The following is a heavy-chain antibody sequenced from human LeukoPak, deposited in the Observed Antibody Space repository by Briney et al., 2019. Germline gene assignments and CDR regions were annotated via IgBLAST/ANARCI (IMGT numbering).Heavy chain of an antibody. CDR1: GYTFTSYD. J-gene: IGHJ6*02. CDR2: MNPNSGNT. Sequence: ASVKVSCKASGYTFTSYDINWVRQATRQGLEWMGWMNPNSGNTGYAQKFQGRVTMTRNTSISTAYMELSSLRSEDTAVYYCARVEGQWLVNYYYYYGMDVWGQGTTVTVSS. V-gene: IGHV1-8*01. D-gene: IGHD6-19*01. CDR3: ARVEGQWLVNYYYYYGMDV.